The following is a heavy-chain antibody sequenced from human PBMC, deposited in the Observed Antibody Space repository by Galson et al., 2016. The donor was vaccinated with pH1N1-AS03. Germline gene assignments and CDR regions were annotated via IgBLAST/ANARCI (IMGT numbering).Heavy chain of an antibody. CDR3: ARLSGMVPTEYYFAS. V-gene: IGHV3-23*01. Sequence: SLRLSCAASGFTFSTFAMSWVRRAPGKGLEWVSLIRGTSQITYYADSGKGRFTISKDNSKSTLFLQMNRLRAEDTAIYYCARLSGMVPTEYYFASWGQGTLVAVSS. J-gene: IGHJ4*02. CDR2: IRGTSQIT. D-gene: IGHD3-3*01. CDR1: GFTFSTFA.